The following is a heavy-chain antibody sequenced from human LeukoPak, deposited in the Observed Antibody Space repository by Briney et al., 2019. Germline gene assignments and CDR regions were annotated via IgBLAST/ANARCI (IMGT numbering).Heavy chain of an antibody. CDR1: GGSISSYY. CDR3: AREGQQWGGYYYYYMDV. D-gene: IGHD6-19*01. Sequence: PSETLSLTCTVSGGSISSYYWSWIRQPPGKGLKWIGYIYYSGSTNYNPSLKSRVTISVDTSKNQFSLKLSSVTAADTAVYYCAREGQQWGGYYYYYMDVWGKGTTVTVSS. J-gene: IGHJ6*03. CDR2: IYYSGST. V-gene: IGHV4-59*01.